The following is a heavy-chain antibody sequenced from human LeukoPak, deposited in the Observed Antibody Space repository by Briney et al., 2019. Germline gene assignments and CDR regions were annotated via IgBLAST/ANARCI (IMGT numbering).Heavy chain of an antibody. Sequence: GRSLRLSCAASGFTFSSYGMHWVRQAPGKGLEWVAVIWYDGSNKYYADSVKGRFTISRDNSKNTLYLQMNSLKTEDTAVYYCTTIYFYYYDSSGYYSYFDYWGQGTLVTVSS. D-gene: IGHD3-22*01. CDR3: TTIYFYYYDSSGYYSYFDY. J-gene: IGHJ4*02. CDR1: GFTFSSYG. CDR2: IWYDGSNK. V-gene: IGHV3-33*01.